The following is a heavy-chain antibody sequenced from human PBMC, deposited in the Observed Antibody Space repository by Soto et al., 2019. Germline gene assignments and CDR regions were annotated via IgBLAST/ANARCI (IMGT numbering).Heavy chain of an antibody. V-gene: IGHV4-30-4*01. J-gene: IGHJ6*02. CDR2: IFYSGTT. CDR3: ARDLWVEPELYYYGMDV. CDR1: GGSISSGDSF. D-gene: IGHD1-1*01. Sequence: PSETLSLTCSVSGGSISSGDSFWSWIRQTPGKGLEWIGHIFYSGTTYYNPSLKSRLTISVDTSKNHFFLRLTSVTAADTAVYYCARDLWVEPELYYYGMDVWGQGTTVTVSS.